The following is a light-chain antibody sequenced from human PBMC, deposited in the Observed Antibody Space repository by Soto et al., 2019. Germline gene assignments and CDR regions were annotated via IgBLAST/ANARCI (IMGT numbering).Light chain of an antibody. Sequence: EILLPRSPPTCSVPPGRGATLSSGPVQSISSNLAWYQQKPGQAPRLLMFRTSSRATGFPARFSGSGSGTEFNLTISSLQSEDFGVYYCQQYNNWPRATFGGGTKVDIK. CDR1: QSISSN. V-gene: IGKV3-15*01. CDR3: QQYNNWPRAT. J-gene: IGKJ4*01. CDR2: RTS.